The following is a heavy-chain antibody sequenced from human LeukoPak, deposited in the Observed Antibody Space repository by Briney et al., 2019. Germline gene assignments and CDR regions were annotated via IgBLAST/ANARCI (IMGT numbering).Heavy chain of an antibody. V-gene: IGHV3-48*04. Sequence: GGSLRLSCAASGFTFSSYSMNWVRQAPGTGLEWVSYISSSGSTMYYADSVKGRFTISRDDAKNSLYLQVNSLRAEDTAVYYCARWGDPKYSINAFDIWGQGTMVTVSS. CDR1: GFTFSSYS. CDR3: ARWGDPKYSINAFDI. D-gene: IGHD5-18*01. J-gene: IGHJ3*02. CDR2: ISSSGSTM.